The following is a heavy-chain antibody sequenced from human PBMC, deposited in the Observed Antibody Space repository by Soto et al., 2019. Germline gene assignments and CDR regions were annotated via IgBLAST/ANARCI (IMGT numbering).Heavy chain of an antibody. CDR3: ARELLNPDYYYGMDV. Sequence: PSETLSLTCTVSGGSISSGGYYWSWIRQHPGKGLEWIGYIYYGGSTYYNPSLKSRVTISVDTSKNQFSLKLSSVTAADTAVYYCARELLNPDYYYGMDVWGHGTTVTVSS. D-gene: IGHD2-21*02. CDR1: GGSISSGGYY. CDR2: IYYGGST. V-gene: IGHV4-31*03. J-gene: IGHJ6*02.